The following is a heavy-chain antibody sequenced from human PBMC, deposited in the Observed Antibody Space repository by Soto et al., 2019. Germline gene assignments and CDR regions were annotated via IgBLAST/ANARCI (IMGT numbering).Heavy chain of an antibody. CDR1: GFTFSSYS. CDR2: ISSSSSTI. CDR3: ARDSSGSSSVYYYYGMDV. D-gene: IGHD1-26*01. J-gene: IGHJ6*02. Sequence: PGGSLRLSCAASGFTFSSYSMNWVRQAPGKGLECVSYISSSSSTIYYADSVKGRFTISRDNAKNSLYLQMNSLRAEDTAVYYCARDSSGSSSVYYYYGMDVWGQGTTVTVSS. V-gene: IGHV3-48*01.